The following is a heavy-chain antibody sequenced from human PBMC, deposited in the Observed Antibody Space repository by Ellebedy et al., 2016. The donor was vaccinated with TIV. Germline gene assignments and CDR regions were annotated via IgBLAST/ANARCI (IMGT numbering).Heavy chain of an antibody. J-gene: IGHJ4*02. CDR1: GFTFSSYG. CDR2: ITYDGKKK. V-gene: IGHV3-30*03. Sequence: GESLKISCAASGFTFSSYGMHWVRQAPGKGLEWVALITYDGKKKYYADSVKGRSAISRDSSKETLFLQMHNLRAEDTAVYYCERGFNYYIDYWGQGTLVTVSS. CDR3: ERGFNYYIDY. D-gene: IGHD1-20*01.